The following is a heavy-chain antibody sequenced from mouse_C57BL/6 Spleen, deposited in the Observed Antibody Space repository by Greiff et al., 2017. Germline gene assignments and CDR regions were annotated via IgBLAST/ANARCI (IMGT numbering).Heavy chain of an antibody. CDR1: GYSFTGYW. Sequence: QVQLQQSGAELMKPGASVKLSCKATGYSFTGYWIEWVKQRPGHGLEWIGEILPGSGSTNYNEKFKGKATSTAYTPSNTAYMQLSSLTTEASVIYYCARRGRELYFDDWGTGTTVTVSS. V-gene: IGHV1-9*01. J-gene: IGHJ1*03. CDR3: ARRGRELYFDD. CDR2: ILPGSGST.